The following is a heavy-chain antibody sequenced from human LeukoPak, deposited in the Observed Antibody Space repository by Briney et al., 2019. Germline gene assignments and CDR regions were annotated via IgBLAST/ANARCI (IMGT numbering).Heavy chain of an antibody. CDR1: XX. CDR3: ARTSPRAATFDS. V-gene: IGHV4-4*07. Sequence: XXWXXXRQPAGXGLEWIERIYPSGSTNYNPSLKSRVTMSVDTSKNQFSLKLSSVTAADTAVYYCARTSPRAATFDSWGQGTLVTVSS. CDR2: IYPSGST. D-gene: IGHD2-15*01. J-gene: IGHJ4*02.